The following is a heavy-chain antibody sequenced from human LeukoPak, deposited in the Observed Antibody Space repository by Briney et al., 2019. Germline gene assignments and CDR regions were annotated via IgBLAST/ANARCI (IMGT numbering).Heavy chain of an antibody. D-gene: IGHD1-7*01. CDR2: ISSSGSTI. V-gene: IGHV3-11*04. Sequence: GGSLRLACAAYGFAFSDYYMSWIRQAPGKGLEWVSYISSSGSTIYYADSVKGRFTISRDNAKNSLYLQMNSLRAEDTAVYYCARDHGLTGTDYCYMDVWGKGTTVTVSS. CDR1: GFAFSDYY. CDR3: ARDHGLTGTDYCYMDV. J-gene: IGHJ6*03.